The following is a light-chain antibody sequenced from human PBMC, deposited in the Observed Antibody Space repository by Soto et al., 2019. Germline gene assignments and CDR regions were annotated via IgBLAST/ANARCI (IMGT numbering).Light chain of an antibody. CDR1: QSLLHRNGYNW. J-gene: IGKJ4*01. Sequence: DIVMTQSPLSLAVTPGEPASISCRSSQSLLHRNGYNWLDWYLQKPGQSPQLLIHLGSNRASRVPDRFSGSGSGTDFTLKISRAEAEDVRVYYCMQALQPPLSLGGGTKV. CDR2: LGS. V-gene: IGKV2-28*01. CDR3: MQALQPPLS.